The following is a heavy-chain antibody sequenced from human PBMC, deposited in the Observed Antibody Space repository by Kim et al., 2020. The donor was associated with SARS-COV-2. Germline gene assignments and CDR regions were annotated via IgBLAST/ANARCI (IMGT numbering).Heavy chain of an antibody. V-gene: IGHV5-51*01. D-gene: IGHD4-17*01. CDR3: ARPAGVYGDYTFDY. Sequence: PSFQGHVTISADKSIRTAYLQWSSLKASDTVMYYCARPAGVYGDYTFDYWGQGTLVTVSS. J-gene: IGHJ4*02.